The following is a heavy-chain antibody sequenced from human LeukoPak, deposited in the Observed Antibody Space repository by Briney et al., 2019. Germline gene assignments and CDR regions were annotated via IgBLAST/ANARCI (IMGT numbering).Heavy chain of an antibody. CDR1: GYSFTDYW. J-gene: IGHJ5*02. D-gene: IGHD1-26*01. CDR2: IDPSDSYT. CDR3: ARLNSGSYSWFDP. V-gene: IGHV5-10-1*01. Sequence: GESLRISCKGSGYSFTDYWITWVRQMPGKGLEWMGRIDPSDSYTNYSPSFQGHVTISADKSISTAYLQWSSLKASDTAMYYCARLNSGSYSWFDPWGQGTLVTVSS.